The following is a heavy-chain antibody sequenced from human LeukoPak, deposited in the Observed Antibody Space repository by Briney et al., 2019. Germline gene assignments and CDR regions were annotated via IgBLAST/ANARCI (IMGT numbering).Heavy chain of an antibody. V-gene: IGHV4-34*01. CDR3: ARRYGSGSYYNWFDH. Sequence: SETLSLTCAVYGGSFNDYYWSWIRQPPGKGLEWIGEINHSGSTNYNPSLKSRVTISVDTSKSQFSLKVTSVTAADTAVYYCARRYGSGSYYNWFDHWGQGTLVTVSS. CDR2: INHSGST. J-gene: IGHJ5*02. D-gene: IGHD3-10*01. CDR1: GGSFNDYY.